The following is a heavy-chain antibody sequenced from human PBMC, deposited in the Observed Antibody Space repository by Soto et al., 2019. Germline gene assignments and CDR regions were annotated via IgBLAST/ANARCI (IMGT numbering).Heavy chain of an antibody. CDR2: MNPNSGNT. V-gene: IGHV1-8*01. CDR1: GYTFTSYD. Sequence: ASVNVSCKASGYTFTSYDINWVRQATGQGLEWMGWMNPNSGNTGYAQKFQGRVTMTRNTSISTAYMELSSLRSEDAAVYYCARKRMYYDILTGSEYYYYGMDVWGQGTTVTVSS. D-gene: IGHD3-9*01. CDR3: ARKRMYYDILTGSEYYYYGMDV. J-gene: IGHJ6*02.